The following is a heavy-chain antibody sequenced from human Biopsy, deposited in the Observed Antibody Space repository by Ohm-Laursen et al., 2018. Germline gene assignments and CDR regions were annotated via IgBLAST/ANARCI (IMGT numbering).Heavy chain of an antibody. CDR1: GGSISSGGSY. CDR2: IFNSANT. D-gene: IGHD3-22*01. CDR3: ARGDYFDSNGYFWFDP. J-gene: IGHJ5*02. V-gene: IGHV4-31*01. Sequence: LSLTCTVSGGSISSGGSYWSWIRQRPGKGLEWIGYIFNSANTYYNPSLKNLITISGDTSKNQFSLKLNSVTAADTAVYYRARGDYFDSNGYFWFDPWGQGTLVTVSS.